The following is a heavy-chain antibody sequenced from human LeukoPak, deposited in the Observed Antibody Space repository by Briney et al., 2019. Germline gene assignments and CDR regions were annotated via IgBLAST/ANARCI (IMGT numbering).Heavy chain of an antibody. CDR1: GFTFSSYA. J-gene: IGHJ5*02. D-gene: IGHD4-17*01. Sequence: GGSLRLSCAASGFTFSSYAMSWVRQAPGKGLEWVSATSGSGGSTYYADSVKGRFTISRDNSKNTLYLQMNSLRAEDTAVYYCAQPTVMGWFDPWGQGTLVTVSS. CDR2: TSGSGGST. CDR3: AQPTVMGWFDP. V-gene: IGHV3-23*01.